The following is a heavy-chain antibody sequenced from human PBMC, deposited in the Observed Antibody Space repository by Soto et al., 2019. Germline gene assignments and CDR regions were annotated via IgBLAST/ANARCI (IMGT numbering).Heavy chain of an antibody. D-gene: IGHD3-10*01. CDR3: ARSRTWGVDYYYYCMDV. V-gene: IGHV1-69*01. CDR1: GGTFSSYA. J-gene: IGHJ6*02. Sequence: QVQLVQSGAEVKKPGSSVKVSCKASGGTFSSYAISWVRQAPGQGLEWMGGIIPIFGTANYAQKFQGRVTITADESTSTAYMELSSLRSEDTAVYYCARSRTWGVDYYYYCMDVWGQGTTVTVSS. CDR2: IIPIFGTA.